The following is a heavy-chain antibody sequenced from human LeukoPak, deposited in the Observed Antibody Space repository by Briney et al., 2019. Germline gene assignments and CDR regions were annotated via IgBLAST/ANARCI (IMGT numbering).Heavy chain of an antibody. CDR1: GFTFSSYA. Sequence: GRSLRLSCAASGFTFSSYAMHWVRQAPGKGLEWVAVISYDGSNKYYADSVKGRFTISRDNSKNTLYLQMNSLRAEDTAVYYCARVVVEVDYYGSGSPDYWGQGTLVTVSS. CDR3: ARVVVEVDYYGSGSPDY. D-gene: IGHD3-10*01. CDR2: ISYDGSNK. V-gene: IGHV3-30-3*01. J-gene: IGHJ4*02.